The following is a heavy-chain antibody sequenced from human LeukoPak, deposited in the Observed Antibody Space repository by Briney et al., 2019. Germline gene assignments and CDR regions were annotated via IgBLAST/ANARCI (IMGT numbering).Heavy chain of an antibody. J-gene: IGHJ4*02. CDR1: GFTFSSYW. D-gene: IGHD3-22*01. CDR2: IKQDGSEK. CDR3: AKDSSGYY. Sequence: PGGSLRLSCAASGFTFSSYWMTWVRQAPGKGLEWVANIKQDGSEKYYMDSVKGRFTISRDNSKNTLYLQMNSLRAEDTAVYYCAKDSSGYYWGQGTLVTVSS. V-gene: IGHV3-7*01.